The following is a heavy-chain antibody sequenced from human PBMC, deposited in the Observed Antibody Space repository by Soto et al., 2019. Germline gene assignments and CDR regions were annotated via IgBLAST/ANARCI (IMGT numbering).Heavy chain of an antibody. D-gene: IGHD3-3*01. V-gene: IGHV1-18*01. Sequence: ASVKVSCKASGYTFTSYGISWVRQAPRQGLEWMGWISAYNGNTNYAQKLQGRVTMTTDTSTSTAYMELRSLRSDDTAVYYCARASDFWSGYYPYYYYYGMDVWGQGTTVTVSS. CDR1: GYTFTSYG. CDR3: ARASDFWSGYYPYYYYYGMDV. J-gene: IGHJ6*02. CDR2: ISAYNGNT.